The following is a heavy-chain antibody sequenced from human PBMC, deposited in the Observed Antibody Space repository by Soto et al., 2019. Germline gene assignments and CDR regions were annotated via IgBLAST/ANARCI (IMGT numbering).Heavy chain of an antibody. V-gene: IGHV3-23*01. D-gene: IGHD2-2*01. J-gene: IGHJ4*02. CDR3: AKTPRYCGSTSCYAGYFDY. Sequence: GGSLRLSCAGSGFTFSSYAMSWVRQAPGKGLEWVSTISGSGGHTYYADSVKGRFTISRDNSKNTMSLQMNSLRAEDTAVYFCAKTPRYCGSTSCYAGYFDYWGQGTLVIVSS. CDR2: ISGSGGHT. CDR1: GFTFSSYA.